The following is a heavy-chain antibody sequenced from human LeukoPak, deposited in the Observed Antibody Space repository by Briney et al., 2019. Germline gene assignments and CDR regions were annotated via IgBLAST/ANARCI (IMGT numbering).Heavy chain of an antibody. CDR2: INPNSGVT. V-gene: IGHV1-2*02. CDR1: GYTFTGYY. Sequence: ASVKVSCKASGYTFTGYYFHWARQAPGQGLEWMGWINPNSGVTSYAQNFQDRVTMTSDTSIRTAYMELNRLISDDTAVYYCASNLMTTVVYDYWGQGTLVTVSS. D-gene: IGHD4-23*01. J-gene: IGHJ4*02. CDR3: ASNLMTTVVYDY.